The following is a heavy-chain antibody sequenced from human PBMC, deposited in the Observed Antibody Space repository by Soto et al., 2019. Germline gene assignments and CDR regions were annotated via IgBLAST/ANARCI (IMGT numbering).Heavy chain of an antibody. V-gene: IGHV4-59*01. J-gene: IGHJ4*02. Sequence: SETLSLTCTVSGVSISSYYWIWIRQPPGKGLEWIGYIYYSGSTNYNPSLKSRVTISVDTSKNQFSLKLSSVTAADTAVYYCARRYGGNFDYWGQGTLVTVSS. D-gene: IGHD3-16*01. CDR3: ARRYGGNFDY. CDR1: GVSISSYY. CDR2: IYYSGST.